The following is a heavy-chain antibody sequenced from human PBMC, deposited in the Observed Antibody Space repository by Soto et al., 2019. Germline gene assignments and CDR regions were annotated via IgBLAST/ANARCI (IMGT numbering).Heavy chain of an antibody. Sequence: PSETLSLTCTVSGGSISIYYWSWIRQPPGKGLEWIGYIYYSGSTNYNPSLKSRVTISVDTSKNQFSLKLSSVTAADTAVYYCARARGYQLPFDYWGQGTLVTVSS. CDR1: GGSISIYY. D-gene: IGHD2-2*01. J-gene: IGHJ4*02. CDR2: IYYSGST. CDR3: ARARGYQLPFDY. V-gene: IGHV4-59*01.